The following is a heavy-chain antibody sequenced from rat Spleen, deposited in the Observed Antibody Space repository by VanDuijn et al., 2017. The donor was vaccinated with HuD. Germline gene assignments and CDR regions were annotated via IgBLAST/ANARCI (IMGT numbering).Heavy chain of an antibody. CDR1: GFSLTDYS. V-gene: IGHV2S63*01. D-gene: IGHD1-9*01. CDR2: MWGGGST. Sequence: VQLKESGPGLVQPSQTLSLTCTVSGFSLTDYSVHWVRQPPGKGLEWMGVMWGGGSTDYNSVLKSRLSISRDTSKNQVFLKMNSLQTEDTATYYCARDRTYYGYSPFAYWGQGTLVTVSS. CDR3: ARDRTYYGYSPFAY. J-gene: IGHJ3*01.